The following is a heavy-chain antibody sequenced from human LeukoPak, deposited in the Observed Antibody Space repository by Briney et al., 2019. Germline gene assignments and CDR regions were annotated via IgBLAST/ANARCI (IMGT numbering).Heavy chain of an antibody. J-gene: IGHJ3*02. D-gene: IGHD3-10*01. Sequence: SETLSLTCTVSGGSISSGGYYWSWIRQHPGKGLECIGYIYYSGSTNYNPSLKSRVTLSVDTSKHQFSLKLSSVTAADTAVYYCAREGWRFEDAFDIWGQGTMVTVSS. V-gene: IGHV4-61*08. CDR1: GGSISSGGYY. CDR3: AREGWRFEDAFDI. CDR2: IYYSGST.